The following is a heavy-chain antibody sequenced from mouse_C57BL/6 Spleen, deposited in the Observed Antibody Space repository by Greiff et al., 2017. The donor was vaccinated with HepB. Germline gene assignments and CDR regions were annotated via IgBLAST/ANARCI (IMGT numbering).Heavy chain of an antibody. CDR3: AKRDSNFYYYAMDY. CDR2: ILPGSGST. CDR1: GFTFTGYW. J-gene: IGHJ4*01. V-gene: IGHV1-9*01. D-gene: IGHD2-5*01. Sequence: QVQLQQSGAELMKPGASVKLSCKATGFTFTGYWVAWVKQRPGHGLEWIGEILPGSGSTNYNEKLKGKATFTADTSSNTAYMQLSSLTTEDSAIYYCAKRDSNFYYYAMDYRGQGTSVTVSS.